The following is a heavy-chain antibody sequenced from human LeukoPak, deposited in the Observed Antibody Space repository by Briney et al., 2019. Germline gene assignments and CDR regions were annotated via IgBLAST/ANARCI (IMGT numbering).Heavy chain of an antibody. D-gene: IGHD4-17*01. CDR3: ARDYGDYRVYYYGMDV. V-gene: IGHV3-21*01. Sequence: GGSLRLSCAASGFIFRNYSMNWVRQAPGKGLEWVSSISSNSSYIYYADSVKGRFTISRDNAKNSLYLQMNSLRAEDTAVYYCARDYGDYRVYYYGMDVWGQGTTVTVSS. J-gene: IGHJ6*02. CDR2: ISSNSSYI. CDR1: GFIFRNYS.